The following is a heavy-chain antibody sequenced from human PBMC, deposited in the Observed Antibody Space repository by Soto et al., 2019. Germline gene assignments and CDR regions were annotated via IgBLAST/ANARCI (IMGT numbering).Heavy chain of an antibody. CDR1: GFTFSSYG. CDR2: ISYDGSNK. D-gene: IGHD6-19*01. Sequence: GGSLRLSCAASGFTFSSYGMHWVRQAPGKGLEWVAVISYDGSNKYYADSVKGRFTISRDNSKNTLYLQMNSLRAEDTAVYYCAKDLRLAVAGTWGYYYYYGMDVWGQGTTVTVSS. CDR3: AKDLRLAVAGTWGYYYYYGMDV. J-gene: IGHJ6*02. V-gene: IGHV3-30*18.